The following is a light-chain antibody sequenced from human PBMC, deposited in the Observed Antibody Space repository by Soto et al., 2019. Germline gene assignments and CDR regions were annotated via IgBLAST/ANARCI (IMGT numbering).Light chain of an antibody. J-gene: IGLJ1*01. CDR2: DVR. CDR1: SSDVGGYNY. Sequence: QSVLTQPASVSGSPGQSITISCTGTSSDVGGYNYDSWYQQHPGKAPKLMIYDVRNRASGASNRFSGSKSGNPASLTISGLQAEDVADYYCTSYTCSSTLYVFGTGTKVPVL. V-gene: IGLV2-14*01. CDR3: TSYTCSSTLYV.